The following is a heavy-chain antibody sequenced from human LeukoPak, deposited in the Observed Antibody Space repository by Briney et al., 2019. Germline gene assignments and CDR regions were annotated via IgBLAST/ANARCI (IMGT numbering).Heavy chain of an antibody. V-gene: IGHV3-23*01. Sequence: GGSLRLSCAASGFTFSSYAMSWVRQAPGKGLEWVSAISGSGGTTNYADSVKGRFTISRDNSKNTLYLQMNSLRAEDTAVYYCAKVASGNNYYYYYMDVWGKGTTVTVSS. CDR1: GFTFSSYA. J-gene: IGHJ6*03. CDR2: ISGSGGTT. D-gene: IGHD3-10*01. CDR3: AKVASGNNYYYYYMDV.